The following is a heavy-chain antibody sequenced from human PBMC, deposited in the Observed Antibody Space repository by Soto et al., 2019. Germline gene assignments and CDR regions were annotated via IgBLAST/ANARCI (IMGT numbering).Heavy chain of an antibody. Sequence: GGSLRLSCSASGFTFSSYSMSWVRQAPGKGLEWVSSISGSGGTTYYADSVKGHFTISRDNSKSTLYLQMNSLRAEDTAVYYCEKEWSSGMDVWGQGTTVTVSS. V-gene: IGHV3-23*01. CDR2: ISGSGGTT. D-gene: IGHD2-15*01. CDR3: EKEWSSGMDV. J-gene: IGHJ6*02. CDR1: GFTFSSYS.